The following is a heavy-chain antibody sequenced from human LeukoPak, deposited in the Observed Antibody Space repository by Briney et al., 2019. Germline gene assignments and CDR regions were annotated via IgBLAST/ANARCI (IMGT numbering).Heavy chain of an antibody. CDR1: DQTFTTHG. V-gene: IGHV1-18*01. CDR3: ARGGGDSSGYYPRYFDY. Sequence: ASVKVSCKASDQTFTTHGVGWVRQAPGQGLEWMGWLSADKANTKYAQNRQGRLTMTKDTSTSTAYTELRSLRSDDTAVYYCARGGGDSSGYYPRYFDYWGQGTLVTVSS. CDR2: LSADKANT. J-gene: IGHJ4*02. D-gene: IGHD3-22*01.